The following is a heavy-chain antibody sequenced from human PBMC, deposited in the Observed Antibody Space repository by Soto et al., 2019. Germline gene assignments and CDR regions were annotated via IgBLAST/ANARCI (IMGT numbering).Heavy chain of an antibody. D-gene: IGHD3-10*01. CDR2: ISAYNGNT. Sequence: QLQLVQSGAEVKKPGASVKVSCKASGYTFTSYGISWVRQAPGQGLEWMGWISAYNGNTNYAQKLQGRVTMTTDTCKSTAYMELRSLRSDDTAVYYCARRTMVRGVPRGMDVWGQGTTVIFSS. CDR1: GYTFTSYG. CDR3: ARRTMVRGVPRGMDV. J-gene: IGHJ6*02. V-gene: IGHV1-18*01.